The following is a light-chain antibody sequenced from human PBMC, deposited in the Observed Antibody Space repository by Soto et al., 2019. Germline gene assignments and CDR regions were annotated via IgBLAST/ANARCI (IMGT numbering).Light chain of an antibody. CDR3: MQALQTPLT. CDR1: QSLLNSNGYNY. Sequence: DIVMTQSPLSLPVTPGEPASISCRSSQSLLNSNGYNYLDWYLQKPGQSPQLLIYLGSNRAPGVSDRFTGSGSGPDFTLKISRVEAEDVGVYYCMQALQTPLTFGGGNNVDVK. CDR2: LGS. J-gene: IGKJ4*01. V-gene: IGKV2-28*01.